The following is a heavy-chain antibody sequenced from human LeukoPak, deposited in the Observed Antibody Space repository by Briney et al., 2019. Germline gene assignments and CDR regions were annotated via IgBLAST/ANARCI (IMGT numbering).Heavy chain of an antibody. CDR2: IYYSGST. J-gene: IGHJ4*02. CDR3: ARRARGTMVRGEKSVGYYFDY. D-gene: IGHD3-10*01. Sequence: PSETLSLTCTVSGGSISSYYWSWIRQPPGKGLEWIGSIYYSGSTYYNPSLKSRVTISVDTSKNQFSLKLSSVTAADTAVYYCARRARGTMVRGEKSVGYYFDYWGQGTLVTVSS. V-gene: IGHV4-39*01. CDR1: GGSISSYY.